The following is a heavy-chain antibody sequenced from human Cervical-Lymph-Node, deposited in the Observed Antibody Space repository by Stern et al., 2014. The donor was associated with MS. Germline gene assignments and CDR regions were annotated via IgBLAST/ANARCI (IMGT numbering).Heavy chain of an antibody. CDR2: IIPIIGIA. J-gene: IGHJ6*02. V-gene: IGHV1-69*01. Sequence: VQLLESGAEVKKPGSSVKVSCQASGGAFNVFAITWLRQAPGQGLEWMGGIIPIIGIANYAQKFQGRVMITADESTRTSSMQLSSLTSNDTAVYYCARDGRHTNNYGLDVWGQGTTVTVSS. CDR3: ARDGRHTNNYGLDV. CDR1: GGAFNVFA.